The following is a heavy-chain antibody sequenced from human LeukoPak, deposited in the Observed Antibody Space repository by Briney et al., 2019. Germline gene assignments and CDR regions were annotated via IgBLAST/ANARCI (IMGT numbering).Heavy chain of an antibody. CDR3: AKAQREGFFISFSSGWYYFDY. D-gene: IGHD6-19*01. V-gene: IGHV3-23*01. CDR2: ISGSGGST. CDR1: GFSFSTYG. J-gene: IGHJ4*02. Sequence: PGGSLRLSCAASGFSFSTYGMSWVRQAPGKGLEWVSAISGSGGSTYYADSVKGRFTISRDNSKNTLYLQMNSLRAEDTAVYYCAKAQREGFFISFSSGWYYFDYWGQGTLVTVSS.